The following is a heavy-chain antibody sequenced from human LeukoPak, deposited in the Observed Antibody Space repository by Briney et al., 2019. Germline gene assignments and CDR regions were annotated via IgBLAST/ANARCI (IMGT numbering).Heavy chain of an antibody. CDR2: VYASGNT. Sequence: PGGSLRLSCAASGFSIRSNYMSWVRQAPGKGLEWAPIVYASGNTYYSDSVKGRFTISRDNSKNTLYLQMNSLRAEDTAVYYCAREDLVLHYFDYWGQGTLVTVSS. CDR1: GFSIRSNY. V-gene: IGHV3-53*01. J-gene: IGHJ4*02. CDR3: AREDLVLHYFDY. D-gene: IGHD6-6*01.